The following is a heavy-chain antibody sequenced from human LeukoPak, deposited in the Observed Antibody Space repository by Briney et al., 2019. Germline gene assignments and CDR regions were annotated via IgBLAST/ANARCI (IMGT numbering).Heavy chain of an antibody. V-gene: IGHV3-30*03. J-gene: IGHJ4*02. CDR3: ARGAYYYED. CDR1: GFTFDDYG. Sequence: GGSLRLSCAASGFTFDDYGMSWVRQAPGRGLEWVAVISYDGNKKYYADSVKGRFTISRDNSKNTLYLQMNTLRAEDTAVYYCARGAYYYEDWGQGTLVTVSS. CDR2: ISYDGNKK. D-gene: IGHD3-22*01.